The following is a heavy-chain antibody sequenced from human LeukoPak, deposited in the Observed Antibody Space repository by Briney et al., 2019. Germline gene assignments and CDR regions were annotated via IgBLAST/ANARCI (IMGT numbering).Heavy chain of an antibody. CDR2: INWNGGST. CDR1: GFTFDDYG. J-gene: IGHJ4*02. CDR3: ARERVEVRGVTSDFDY. Sequence: PGGSLRLSCAASGFTFDDYGMSWVRQAPGKGLEWVSGINWNGGSTGYADSVKGRFTISRDNAKNSLYLQMNSLRAEDTALYYCARERVEVRGVTSDFDYWGQGTLVTVSS. D-gene: IGHD3-10*01. V-gene: IGHV3-20*04.